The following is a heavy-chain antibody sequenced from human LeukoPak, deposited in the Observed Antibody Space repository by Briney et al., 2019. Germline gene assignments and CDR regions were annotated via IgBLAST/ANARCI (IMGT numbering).Heavy chain of an antibody. V-gene: IGHV1-18*01. CDR1: GYTVTSYG. CDR3: ARDLRYRSGWSASGMDV. Sequence: ASVMVSCKTSGYTVTSYGISWVRQAPGQGLEWMGWISTYNGNTNYAQKLQGRVSMTTDTSTSTVYMDLRSLRSDDTAVYYCARDLRYRSGWSASGMDVWGKGTTVTISS. J-gene: IGHJ6*03. D-gene: IGHD6-19*01. CDR2: ISTYNGNT.